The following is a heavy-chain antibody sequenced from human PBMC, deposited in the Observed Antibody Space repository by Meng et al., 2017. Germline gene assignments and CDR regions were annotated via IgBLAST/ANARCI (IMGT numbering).Heavy chain of an antibody. D-gene: IGHD2-15*01. J-gene: IGHJ4*02. V-gene: IGHV3-30*04. CDR1: GFTFSSYA. Sequence: GGSLRLSCAASGFTFSSYAMHWVRQAPGKGLEWVAVISYDGSNKYYADSVKGRFTISRDNSKNTLYLQMNSLRAEDTAVYYCALVAAASYFDYWGQGTLVTGSS. CDR3: ALVAAASYFDY. CDR2: ISYDGSNK.